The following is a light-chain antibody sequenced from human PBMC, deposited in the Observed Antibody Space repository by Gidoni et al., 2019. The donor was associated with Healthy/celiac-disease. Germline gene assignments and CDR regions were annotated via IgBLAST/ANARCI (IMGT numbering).Light chain of an antibody. CDR1: QSVSSY. J-gene: IGKJ5*01. Sequence: EIVLTQSPATLSLSPGDRATLSCRASQSVSSYLAWYQQKPGQAPRLLIYDASNRATGIPARFSGSGSGTDFTRTISSLEPEDCAVYYWQQRSNWITFGQGTRLEIK. CDR2: DAS. V-gene: IGKV3-11*01. CDR3: QQRSNWIT.